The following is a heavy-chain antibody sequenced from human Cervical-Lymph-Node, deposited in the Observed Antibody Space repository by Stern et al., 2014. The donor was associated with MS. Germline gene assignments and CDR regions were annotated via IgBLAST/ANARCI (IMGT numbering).Heavy chain of an antibody. D-gene: IGHD1-26*01. CDR1: GYVFRRYA. CDR2: ISYDGRDK. J-gene: IGHJ4*02. CDR3: AKGGSGSYLD. Sequence: VQLVESGGGVLQPGRSLRLSCAASGYVFRRYALHWVRQAPGQGLEWVALISYDGRDKYYTDSVKGRFTVSRDNSNNTVDLEMNSLRLEDTAVYYCAKGGSGSYLDWGQGSLVTVSS. V-gene: IGHV3-30*10.